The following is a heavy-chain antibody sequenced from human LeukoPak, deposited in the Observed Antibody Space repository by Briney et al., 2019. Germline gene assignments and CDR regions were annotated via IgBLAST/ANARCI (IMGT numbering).Heavy chain of an antibody. CDR2: FDPEDGET. V-gene: IGHV1-24*01. D-gene: IGHD3-9*01. J-gene: IGHJ4*02. Sequence: GASVKVSCKVSGYTLTELSMHWVRQAPGKGLEWMGGFDPEDGETIYAQKFHGRVTMTEDTSTDTAYMELSSLRSEDTAVYYCATELRYFDWLSPIDYCGQGTLVTVSS. CDR1: GYTLTELS. CDR3: ATELRYFDWLSPIDY.